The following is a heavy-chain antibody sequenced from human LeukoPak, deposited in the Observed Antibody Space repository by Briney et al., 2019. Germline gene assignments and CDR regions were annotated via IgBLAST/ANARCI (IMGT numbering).Heavy chain of an antibody. V-gene: IGHV4-34*01. J-gene: IGHJ4*02. Sequence: SETLSLTCAVYGGSFSGYYWSWIRQPPGKGLEWIGEINHSGSTNYNPSLKSRVTISVDTSKNQFSLKLSSVTAADTAVYYCARDGAFYDYVWGSYRYRTTNYFDYWGQGTLVTVSS. CDR1: GGSFSGYY. CDR2: INHSGST. CDR3: ARDGAFYDYVWGSYRYRTTNYFDY. D-gene: IGHD3-16*02.